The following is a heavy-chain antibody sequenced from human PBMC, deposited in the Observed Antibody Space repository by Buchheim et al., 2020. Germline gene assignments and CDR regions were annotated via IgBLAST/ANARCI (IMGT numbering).Heavy chain of an antibody. CDR1: GFTFSSYA. J-gene: IGHJ6*02. Sequence: EVQLLESGGGLVQPGGSLRLSCAASGFTFSSYAMSWVRQAPGKGLEWVSAISGSGGSTSYADSVKGRFTISRDNSKNTLYLQMNSQRAEDTAVYYCAKRRMRRRGGAILRERLVDDYYGMDVWGQGTT. D-gene: IGHD1-1*01. V-gene: IGHV3-23*01. CDR3: AKRRMRRRGGAILRERLVDDYYGMDV. CDR2: ISGSGGST.